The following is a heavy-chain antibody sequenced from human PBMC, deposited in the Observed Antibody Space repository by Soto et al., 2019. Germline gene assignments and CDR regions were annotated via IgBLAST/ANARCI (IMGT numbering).Heavy chain of an antibody. J-gene: IGHJ4*02. Sequence: SESLSLTCTVSGGSNSSSSNYWGWIRQPPGKVLEWIGSIYYSGSTYYNPSLKSRVTISVDTSKNQFSLKLSSVTAADTAVYYCARRGTSCYGCFDYWGQGTLVTVSS. CDR3: ARRGTSCYGCFDY. D-gene: IGHD2-2*01. CDR2: IYYSGST. CDR1: GGSNSSSSNY. V-gene: IGHV4-39*01.